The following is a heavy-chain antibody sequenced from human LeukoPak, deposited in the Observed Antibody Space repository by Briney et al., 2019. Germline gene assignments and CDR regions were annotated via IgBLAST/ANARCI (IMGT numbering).Heavy chain of an antibody. D-gene: IGHD3-10*01. CDR3: AKRSGTMVRGVLYFDY. V-gene: IGHV3-23*01. J-gene: IGHJ4*02. Sequence: GGSLRLSCAASGFTFSSYAMSWVRQAPGKGLEWVSAISGRGGSTYYADSVKGRFTISRDNSKNTLYLQMNSLRAEDTAVYYCAKRSGTMVRGVLYFDYWGQGTLVTVSS. CDR1: GFTFSSYA. CDR2: ISGRGGST.